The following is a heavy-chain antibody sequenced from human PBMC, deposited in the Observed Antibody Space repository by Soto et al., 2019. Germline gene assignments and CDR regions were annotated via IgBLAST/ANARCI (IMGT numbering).Heavy chain of an antibody. CDR1: GGSVSSGSYY. CDR3: ARDHLMVYSNYFDY. V-gene: IGHV4-61*01. Sequence: SETLSLTCTVSGGSVSSGSYYWSWIRQPPGKGLEWIGYIYYSGSTNYNPSLKSRVTISVDTSKNQFSLKLSSVTAADTAVYYCARDHLMVYSNYFDYWGQGTLVTVS. CDR2: IYYSGST. J-gene: IGHJ4*02. D-gene: IGHD2-8*02.